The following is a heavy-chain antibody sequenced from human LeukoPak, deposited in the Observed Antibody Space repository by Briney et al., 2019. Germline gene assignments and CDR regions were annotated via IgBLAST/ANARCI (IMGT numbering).Heavy chain of an antibody. J-gene: IGHJ6*03. Sequence: PGGSLRLSCAASGFTFSDYYMSWIRQAPGKGLEWVSYISSSGSTIYYADSVKGRFTISRDNAKNSLYLQMNSLRAEDTAVYYCARLDYDILTGRYYYYMGVWGKGTTVTVSS. CDR2: ISSSGSTI. CDR3: ARLDYDILTGRYYYYMGV. D-gene: IGHD3-9*01. V-gene: IGHV3-11*04. CDR1: GFTFSDYY.